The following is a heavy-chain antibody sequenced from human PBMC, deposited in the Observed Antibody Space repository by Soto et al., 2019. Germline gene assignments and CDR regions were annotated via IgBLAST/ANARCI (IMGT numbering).Heavy chain of an antibody. Sequence: GGSLRLSCAASGFTFSSYAMSRVRQAPGKGLEWVSAISGSGGSTYYADSVKGRFTISRDNSKNTLYLQMNSLRAEDTAVYYCAKGYARGYYYMDVWGKGTTVTVSS. CDR3: AKGYARGYYYMDV. CDR1: GFTFSSYA. D-gene: IGHD3-10*02. CDR2: ISGSGGST. V-gene: IGHV3-23*01. J-gene: IGHJ6*03.